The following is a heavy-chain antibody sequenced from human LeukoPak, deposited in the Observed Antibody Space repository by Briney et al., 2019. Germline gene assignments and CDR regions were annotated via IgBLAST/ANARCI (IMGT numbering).Heavy chain of an antibody. J-gene: IGHJ4*02. CDR1: GYTFTSYY. Sequence: ASVKVSCKASGYTFTSYYMHWVRQAPGQGLEWMGIINPSGGSTSYAQKFQGRVTMTRDTSTGTVYMELSSLRSEDTAVYYCARGFCSGGSCYYHFDYWGQGTLVTVSS. CDR3: ARGFCSGGSCYYHFDY. V-gene: IGHV1-46*01. D-gene: IGHD2-15*01. CDR2: INPSGGST.